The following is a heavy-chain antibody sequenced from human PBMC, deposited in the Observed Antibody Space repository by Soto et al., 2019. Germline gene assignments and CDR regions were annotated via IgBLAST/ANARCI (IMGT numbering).Heavy chain of an antibody. J-gene: IGHJ4*02. Sequence: EVQLLESGGGLVQPGGSLRLSCAASGFTFSSYAMSWVRQAPGKGLEWVSAISGSGGSTYYADSVKGRFTISRDNSKNTLYLQMISLRAEDTAVYYCANSGATPWSADYWGQGTLVTVSS. CDR2: ISGSGGST. CDR3: ANSGATPWSADY. V-gene: IGHV3-23*01. D-gene: IGHD1-26*01. CDR1: GFTFSSYA.